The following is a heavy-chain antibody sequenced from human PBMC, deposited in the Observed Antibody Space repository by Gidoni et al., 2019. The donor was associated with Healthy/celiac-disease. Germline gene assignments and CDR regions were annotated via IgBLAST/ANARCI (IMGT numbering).Heavy chain of an antibody. Sequence: QVQLQQWGAGLLKPSETLSLTCAVYGGSFSGYYWSWIRQPPGKGLEWIGEINHSGRTNYNPSLKSRVTISLDTSKNQFALKLSSVTAADTAVYYCARGRRVTMVRQNWFDPWGQGTLVTVSS. CDR1: GGSFSGYY. V-gene: IGHV4-34*01. J-gene: IGHJ5*02. D-gene: IGHD3-10*01. CDR2: INHSGRT. CDR3: ARGRRVTMVRQNWFDP.